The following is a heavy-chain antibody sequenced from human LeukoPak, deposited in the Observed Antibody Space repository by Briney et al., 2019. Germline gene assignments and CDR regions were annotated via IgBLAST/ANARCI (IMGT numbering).Heavy chain of an antibody. Sequence: SETLSLTCAVSGYSISSCYYWGWSRQPPGRGLEWIGSIYHSGSTYYNPSLKSRVTISVDTSKNQFSLKLSSVTAADTAVYYCARVACSGGSCYHSFDYWGQGTLVTVSS. D-gene: IGHD2-15*01. J-gene: IGHJ4*02. CDR3: ARVACSGGSCYHSFDY. V-gene: IGHV4-38-2*01. CDR2: IYHSGST. CDR1: GYSISSCYY.